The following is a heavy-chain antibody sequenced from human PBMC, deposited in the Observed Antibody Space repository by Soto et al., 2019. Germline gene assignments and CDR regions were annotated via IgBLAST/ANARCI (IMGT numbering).Heavy chain of an antibody. J-gene: IGHJ4*02. CDR1: GYTFTSYG. CDR2: ISAYNGNT. D-gene: IGHD3-16*01. Sequence: GASVKVSCKASGYTFTSYGISWVRQAPGQGLEWMGWISAYNGNTNYAQKLQGRVTMTTDTSTSTAYMELRSLRSDDTAVYYCARDQATDTYVWGSPGYWGQGSLVTVSS. CDR3: ARDQATDTYVWGSPGY. V-gene: IGHV1-18*04.